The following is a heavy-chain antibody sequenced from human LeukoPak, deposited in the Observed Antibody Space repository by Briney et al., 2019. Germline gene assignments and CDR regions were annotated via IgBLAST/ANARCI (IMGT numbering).Heavy chain of an antibody. Sequence: PSETLSLTCTVSGGSISSSSYYWGWIRQPPGKGLEWIGSIYYSGSTYYNPSLKSRVTISVDTSKNQFSLKLSSVTAADTAVYYCARRNYYGSGTWGQGTLVTVSS. CDR3: ARRNYYGSGT. D-gene: IGHD3-10*01. V-gene: IGHV4-39*07. CDR2: IYYSGST. J-gene: IGHJ5*02. CDR1: GGSISSSSYY.